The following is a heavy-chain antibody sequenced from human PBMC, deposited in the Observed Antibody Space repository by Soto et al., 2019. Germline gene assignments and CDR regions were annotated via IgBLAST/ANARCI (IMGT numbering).Heavy chain of an antibody. J-gene: IGHJ4*02. V-gene: IGHV3-30*18. CDR1: GFTFSSYG. D-gene: IGHD2-2*01. CDR3: AKAFTGYCSSTSCYVQYYFDY. Sequence: GESLKISCAASGFTFSSYGMHWVRQAPGKGLEWVAVISYDGSNKYYADSVKGRFTISRDNSKNTLYLQMNSLRAEDTAVYYCAKAFTGYCSSTSCYVQYYFDYWGQGTLVTVSS. CDR2: ISYDGSNK.